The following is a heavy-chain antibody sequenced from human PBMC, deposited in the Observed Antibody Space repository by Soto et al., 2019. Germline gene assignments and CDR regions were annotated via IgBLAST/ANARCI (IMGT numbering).Heavy chain of an antibody. J-gene: IGHJ4*02. D-gene: IGHD1-1*01. Sequence: QVPLVHSGAELKKPGSSVKVSCEASGDTSTIYTITWVRQAPGQGLTWLGRIVPLLGITNYARICQDRLTITADQSKGTASMEPSSLRFADTALYYCATETYGTVRVGVYDWGLVTQVTVSS. CDR1: GDTSTIYT. CDR3: ATETYGTVRVGVYD. CDR2: IVPLLGIT. V-gene: IGHV1-69*04.